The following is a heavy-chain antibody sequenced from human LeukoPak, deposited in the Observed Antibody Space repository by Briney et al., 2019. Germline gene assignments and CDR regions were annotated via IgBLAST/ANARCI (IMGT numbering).Heavy chain of an antibody. CDR1: GFTFSSYS. V-gene: IGHV3-48*04. CDR3: AREPLPGIAFN. J-gene: IGHJ4*02. D-gene: IGHD6-13*01. Sequence: PGGSLRLSCAASGFTFSSYSMNWVRQAPGKGLEWVSYISSSSSTIYYADSVKGRFTISRDNAKNSQYLQMNSLRAEDTAVYYCAREPLPGIAFNWGQGTLVTVSS. CDR2: ISSSSSTI.